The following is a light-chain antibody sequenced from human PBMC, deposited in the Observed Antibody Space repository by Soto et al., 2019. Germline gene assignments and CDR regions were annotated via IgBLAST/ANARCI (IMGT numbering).Light chain of an antibody. V-gene: IGLV1-40*01. CDR2: SIS. Sequence: QSVLTQPPSVSGAPGQMVTISCTGGSSNIGAGHDVHWYQQLPGTAPKLLIYSISNRPSGVPDRFSGSKSGTSASLAITGLQAEDEADYYCQSYDSGLGVHVVFGGGTKLTVL. CDR1: SSNIGAGHD. J-gene: IGLJ2*01. CDR3: QSYDSGLGVHVV.